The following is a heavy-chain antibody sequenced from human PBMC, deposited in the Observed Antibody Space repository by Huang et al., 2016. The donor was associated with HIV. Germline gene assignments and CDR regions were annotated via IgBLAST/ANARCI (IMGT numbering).Heavy chain of an antibody. CDR3: EGGGF. Sequence: EVQLVESGGDFVQPGGSLRLSCAASGFTFSLYSMNWVRQAPGKGLEWFSYISTSSRTIYYADSVKGRFTISRDNAKNSLYLQMNSLRDEDTAVYYCEGGGFWGQGTLVTVSS. V-gene: IGHV3-48*02. D-gene: IGHD5-12*01. J-gene: IGHJ4*02. CDR1: GFTFSLYS. CDR2: ISTSSRTI.